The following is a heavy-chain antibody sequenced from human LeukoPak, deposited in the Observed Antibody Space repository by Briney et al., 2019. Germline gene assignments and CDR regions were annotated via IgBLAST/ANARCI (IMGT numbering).Heavy chain of an antibody. Sequence: GGSLRLSCEASGFTFSSYWMSWVRQAPGKGLEWVANIKTDGSEKYYVDSVKGRFTISRDNAKNSLYLQMNSLRAEDTAVYYCARAPMVRGVITAFDQWGQGTLVTVSS. V-gene: IGHV3-7*03. D-gene: IGHD3-10*01. J-gene: IGHJ4*02. CDR3: ARAPMVRGVITAFDQ. CDR1: GFTFSSYW. CDR2: IKTDGSEK.